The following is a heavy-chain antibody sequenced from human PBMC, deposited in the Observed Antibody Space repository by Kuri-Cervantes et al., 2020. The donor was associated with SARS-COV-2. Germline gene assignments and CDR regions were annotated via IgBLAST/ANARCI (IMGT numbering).Heavy chain of an antibody. Sequence: SQTLSLTCAVSGYSISSDYYWTWIRQPPGKGLEWIGYISYSGYTNYNPSLRSRVTMSLDTSKNQFSLRLSSVTTADTAVYYCARDPGKGKFYYYGLDVWGQGTTVTVSS. J-gene: IGHJ6*02. V-gene: IGHV4-61*01. D-gene: IGHD3-10*01. CDR1: GYSISSDYY. CDR3: ARDPGKGKFYYYGLDV. CDR2: ISYSGYT.